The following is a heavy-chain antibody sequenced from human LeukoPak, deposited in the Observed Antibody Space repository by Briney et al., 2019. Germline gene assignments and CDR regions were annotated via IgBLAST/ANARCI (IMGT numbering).Heavy chain of an antibody. CDR2: ISSDGSNR. CDR1: GFTFSGYG. CDR3: AKDFRVAEELWFGELWNAFDI. J-gene: IGHJ3*02. Sequence: SGGSLRLSCAASGFTFSGYGMHWVRQAPDKGLEWVALISSDGSNRIYADSVKGRFSISRDNSKNTLYLQVNSLRIEDTAVYYCAKDFRVAEELWFGELWNAFDIWGQGIRVAVSS. D-gene: IGHD3-10*01. V-gene: IGHV3-30*18.